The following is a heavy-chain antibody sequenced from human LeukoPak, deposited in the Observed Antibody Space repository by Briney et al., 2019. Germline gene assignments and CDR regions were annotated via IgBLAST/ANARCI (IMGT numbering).Heavy chain of an antibody. V-gene: IGHV1-69*04. D-gene: IGHD3-10*01. CDR1: GGSFISYA. Sequence: GASVKVSCKASGGSFISYAISWVRQAPGQGLERMGRIIPILTEADYAQKFQGRVTITADKFKTTVYMEMSSLRSEDTAVYYCARGIRGVPPDYYYYGMDVWGQGTTVTVSS. J-gene: IGHJ6*02. CDR2: IIPILTEA. CDR3: ARGIRGVPPDYYYYGMDV.